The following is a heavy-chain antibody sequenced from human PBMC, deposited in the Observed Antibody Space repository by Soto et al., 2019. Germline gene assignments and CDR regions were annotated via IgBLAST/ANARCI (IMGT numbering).Heavy chain of an antibody. V-gene: IGHV4-59*01. D-gene: IGHD3-10*01. Sequence: SETLSLTCTVSGGSISSYYWSWIRQPPGKGLEWIGYIYYSGSTNYNPSLKSRVTISVDTSKNQFSLKLSSVTAADTAVYYCAREAFGSSQADHYGMDVWGQGTTVTVSS. J-gene: IGHJ6*02. CDR1: GGSISSYY. CDR3: AREAFGSSQADHYGMDV. CDR2: IYYSGST.